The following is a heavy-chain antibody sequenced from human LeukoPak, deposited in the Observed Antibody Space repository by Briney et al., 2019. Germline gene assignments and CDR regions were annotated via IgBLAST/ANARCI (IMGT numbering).Heavy chain of an antibody. J-gene: IGHJ4*02. CDR3: VRLYCTRASCYIDY. CDR2: MSYRGST. Sequence: TSETLSPTCTVSGASVSSDSCYWSWIRQPPGKGLEWIGYMSYRGSTNYNSSLKSRVTISVDTSKSQFSLKLSSVTAADTAVYYCVRLYCTRASCYIDYWGQGTLVTVSS. CDR1: GASVSSDSCY. V-gene: IGHV4-61*01. D-gene: IGHD2-2*02.